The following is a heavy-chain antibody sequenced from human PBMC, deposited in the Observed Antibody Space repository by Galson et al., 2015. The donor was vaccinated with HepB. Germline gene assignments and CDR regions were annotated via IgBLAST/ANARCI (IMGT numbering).Heavy chain of an antibody. Sequence: SVKVSCKASDYTFTSYGISWVRQAPGQGLEWMGWISAYNGNTNYAQKLQGRVTMTTDTSTSTAYMELRSLRSDDTAVYYCARDQYCGGDCYPYFDYWGQGTLVTVSS. CDR2: ISAYNGNT. CDR1: DYTFTSYG. J-gene: IGHJ4*02. D-gene: IGHD2-21*02. V-gene: IGHV1-18*04. CDR3: ARDQYCGGDCYPYFDY.